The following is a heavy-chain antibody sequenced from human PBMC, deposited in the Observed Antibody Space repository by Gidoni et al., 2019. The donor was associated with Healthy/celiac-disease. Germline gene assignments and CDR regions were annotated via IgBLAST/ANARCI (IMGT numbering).Heavy chain of an antibody. D-gene: IGHD2-15*01. J-gene: IGHJ4*02. Sequence: QVKMVQSGAEVKKPGAAVKVSCHASGYTFTSYGISWVLQAPGQGLEWMGWSSAYNGTPSYAQKLQGKVTMTTDTPTSTAYMELRSLRSDDTAVYYCARDPPYCSGGSCYPGTDYWGQGTLVTVSS. CDR1: GYTFTSYG. V-gene: IGHV1-18*01. CDR3: ARDPPYCSGGSCYPGTDY. CDR2: SSAYNGTP.